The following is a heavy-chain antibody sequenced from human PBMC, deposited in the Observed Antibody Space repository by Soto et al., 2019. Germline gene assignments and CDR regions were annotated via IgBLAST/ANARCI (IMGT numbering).Heavy chain of an antibody. CDR2: INAGNGNT. J-gene: IGHJ4*02. D-gene: IGHD6-13*01. Sequence: QVQLVQSGAEVKKPGASVKVSCKTSGYSFTNYATHWVRQAPGQRLEWMGWINAGNGNTKYSQKFQGRVTITRDTSANTAYMDLSSLTFEDTAVYCCARGWGGIATAGSRLDFWGQGALVTVSS. CDR3: ARGWGGIATAGSRLDF. CDR1: GYSFTNYA. V-gene: IGHV1-3*01.